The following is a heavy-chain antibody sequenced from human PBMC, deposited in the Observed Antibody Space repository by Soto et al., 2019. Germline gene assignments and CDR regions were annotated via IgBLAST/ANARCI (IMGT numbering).Heavy chain of an antibody. D-gene: IGHD4-17*01. CDR1: GLTFNNYG. CDR3: AKDRVSADYGGSAFDY. J-gene: IGHJ4*02. V-gene: IGHV3-30*18. Sequence: QVHLVESGGGVVQPGRSLRLSCAACGLTFNNYGMHWVRQAPGKGLEWVAVISYDGSNKYYADSVKGRFTISRDNFKNTLYLQMNSLRAEDTAVYYCAKDRVSADYGGSAFDYWCQGTLVTVSS. CDR2: ISYDGSNK.